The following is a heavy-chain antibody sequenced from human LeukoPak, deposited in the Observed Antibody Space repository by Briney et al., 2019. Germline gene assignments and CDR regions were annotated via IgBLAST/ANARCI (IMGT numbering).Heavy chain of an antibody. D-gene: IGHD2-15*01. CDR1: GFIFSSYA. Sequence: GGSLRLSCAASGFIFSSYAMSWVRQAPGKGLEWVSYISSSGSTIYYADSVKGRFTISRDNAKNSLYLQMNSLRAEDTAVYYCARDCGGGSCYGPYDAFDIWGQGTMVTVSS. CDR2: ISSSGSTI. J-gene: IGHJ3*02. V-gene: IGHV3-48*03. CDR3: ARDCGGGSCYGPYDAFDI.